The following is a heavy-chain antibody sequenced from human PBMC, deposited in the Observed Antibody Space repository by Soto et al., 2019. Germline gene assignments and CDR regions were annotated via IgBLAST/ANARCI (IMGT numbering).Heavy chain of an antibody. D-gene: IGHD3-16*01. CDR2: MNPGSGDT. V-gene: IGHV1-8*01. CDR3: ARMATFGSLNWFDP. Sequence: ASVKVSCKASGYSFTNNDVSWVRQATGQGLEWMGWMNPGSGDTGYAQKFQGRVTMTGDISTATAYMELSSLRPDDTATYYCARMATFGSLNWFDPWGQGTLVTVSS. J-gene: IGHJ5*02. CDR1: GYSFTNND.